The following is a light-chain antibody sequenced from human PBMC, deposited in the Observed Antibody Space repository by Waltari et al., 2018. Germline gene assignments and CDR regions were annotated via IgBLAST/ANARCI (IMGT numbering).Light chain of an antibody. CDR2: GAS. V-gene: IGKV3-15*01. CDR1: QSLSSN. J-gene: IGKJ1*01. Sequence: EIVMTQSPATLSVSPGERATLSCRASQSLSSNLAWYQQKPGQAPRLLISGASTRATGVPARFSGSGSGTEFTLTISSLQSEDFAVYFCQQYNNWPHAFGQGTKVEIK. CDR3: QQYNNWPHA.